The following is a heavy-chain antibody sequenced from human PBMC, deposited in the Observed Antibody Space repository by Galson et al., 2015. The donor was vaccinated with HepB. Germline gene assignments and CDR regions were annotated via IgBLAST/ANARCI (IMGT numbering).Heavy chain of an antibody. CDR1: GYTFTSYG. V-gene: IGHV1-18*01. D-gene: IGHD3-22*01. J-gene: IGHJ4*02. Sequence: SVKVSCKASGYTFTSYGISWVRQAPGQGLEWMGWISAYNGNTNYAQKLQGRVTMTTDTSTSTAYMELRSLRSDDTAVYYCARDLPGYGSSGYPDYWGQGTLVTVSS. CDR3: ARDLPGYGSSGYPDY. CDR2: ISAYNGNT.